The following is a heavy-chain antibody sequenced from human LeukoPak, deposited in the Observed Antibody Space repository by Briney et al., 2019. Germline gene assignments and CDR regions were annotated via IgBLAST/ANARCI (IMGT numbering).Heavy chain of an antibody. Sequence: GGPLTLSCAASGFPFSKYDIHYLRHAPGKALEWVAVISFDESNKKYADSVKGRFTISRDNFKNAVSLQMSSLRAEDTAVYYCAKSITEDGLNIWGQGTLVTVSS. CDR1: GFPFSKYD. CDR2: ISFDESNK. D-gene: IGHD2/OR15-2a*01. V-gene: IGHV3-30*18. CDR3: AKSITEDGLNI. J-gene: IGHJ4*02.